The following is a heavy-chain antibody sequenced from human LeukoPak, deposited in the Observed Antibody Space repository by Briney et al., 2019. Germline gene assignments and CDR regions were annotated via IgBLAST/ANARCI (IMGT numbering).Heavy chain of an antibody. CDR1: GGTFSSYA. CDR3: ARTAVTGYFDY. Sequence: ASVKVSCKASGGTFSSYAISWVRQAPGQGLEWMGRIIPIFGIANYAQKFQGRVTITADKSTSTAYMELSSLRSEDTAVYYCARTAVTGYFDYWGQGTLVTVSS. D-gene: IGHD6-13*01. J-gene: IGHJ4*02. CDR2: IIPIFGIA. V-gene: IGHV1-69*04.